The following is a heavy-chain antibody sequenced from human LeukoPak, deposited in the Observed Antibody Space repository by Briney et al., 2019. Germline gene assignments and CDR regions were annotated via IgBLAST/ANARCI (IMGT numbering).Heavy chain of an antibody. CDR3: ASVLIGSSWPNNWFDP. Sequence: SVKVSCKASGGTFSSYAISWVRQAPGQGLEWMGRIIPIFGTANYAQKFQGRVTITTDESTSTAYMELSSLRSEDTAVYYCASVLIGSSWPNNWFDPWGQGTLVTVSS. V-gene: IGHV1-69*05. CDR1: GGTFSSYA. CDR2: IIPIFGTA. D-gene: IGHD6-13*01. J-gene: IGHJ5*02.